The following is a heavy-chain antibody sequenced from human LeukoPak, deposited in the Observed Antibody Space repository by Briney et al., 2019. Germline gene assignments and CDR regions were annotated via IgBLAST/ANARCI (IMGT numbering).Heavy chain of an antibody. CDR3: ARGGKTWTTVTSGWLDP. D-gene: IGHD4-17*01. CDR2: INPNNGGT. V-gene: IGHV1-2*02. CDR1: GYTFTGYY. Sequence: ASVKVSCKASGYTFTGYYINWVRQAPGQGLEWMGWINPNNGGTNYAQKFQDRVTMPRDTIISTVYMELSGLRSDDTAVYYCARGGKTWTTVTSGWLDPWGQGTLVTVSS. J-gene: IGHJ5*02.